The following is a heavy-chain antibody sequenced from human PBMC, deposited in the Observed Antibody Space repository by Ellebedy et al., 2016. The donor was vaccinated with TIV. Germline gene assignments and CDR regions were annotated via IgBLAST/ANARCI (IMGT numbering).Heavy chain of an antibody. J-gene: IGHJ6*03. Sequence: GGSLRLSCEGSGFIFNDYAMNWVRQAPRKGLEWVAVISYDGSNEHYTDSVKGRFTISRDNSKNTLYLQMSSLRAEDTAVYYCAREAFYYYMDVWGKGTTVTVSS. CDR3: AREAFYYYMDV. CDR1: GFIFNDYA. V-gene: IGHV3-30*04. CDR2: ISYDGSNE.